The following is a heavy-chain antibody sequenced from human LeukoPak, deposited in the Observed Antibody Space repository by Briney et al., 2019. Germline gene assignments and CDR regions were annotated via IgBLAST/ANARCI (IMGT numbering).Heavy chain of an antibody. CDR1: GGALSSGGYY. Sequence: SETLSLTCTVSGGALSSGGYYWTWIRQPPGKGLEWIGNIYHSGTPYYNPSLKSRVTLSVDRSKNQFSLKMTSVTAADTAVYYCARDNTPVAGTGLSWFDPWGQGTLVTVSS. D-gene: IGHD6-13*01. CDR3: ARDNTPVAGTGLSWFDP. CDR2: IYHSGTP. V-gene: IGHV4-30-2*01. J-gene: IGHJ5*02.